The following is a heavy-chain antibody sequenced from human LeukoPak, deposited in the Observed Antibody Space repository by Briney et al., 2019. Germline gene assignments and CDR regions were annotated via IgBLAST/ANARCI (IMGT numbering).Heavy chain of an antibody. D-gene: IGHD4-23*01. J-gene: IGHJ4*02. V-gene: IGHV3-74*03. CDR1: GFTISSYW. Sequence: PGGSLRLSCRTTGFTISSYWMHWVRQAPGKGLMWVSRINGDGSSTTYADSVKGRFTISRDNAKNTLYLQMNSLRAEDTAVYYCAKGGTTVVDYWGQGTLVTVSS. CDR2: INGDGSST. CDR3: AKGGTTVVDY.